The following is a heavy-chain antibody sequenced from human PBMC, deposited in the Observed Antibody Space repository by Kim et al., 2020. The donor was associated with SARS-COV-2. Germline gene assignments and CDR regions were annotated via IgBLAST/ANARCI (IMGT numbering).Heavy chain of an antibody. CDR2: ISWDGGST. CDR3: AKDYGSGSHDAFDI. D-gene: IGHD3-10*01. CDR1: GFTFDDYT. V-gene: IGHV3-43*01. Sequence: GGSLRLSCAASGFTFDDYTMHWVRQAPGKGLEWVSLISWDGGSTYYADSVKGRFIISRDNSKNSLYLQMNSLRTEDTALYYCAKDYGSGSHDAFDIWGQGTMVTLSS. J-gene: IGHJ3*02.